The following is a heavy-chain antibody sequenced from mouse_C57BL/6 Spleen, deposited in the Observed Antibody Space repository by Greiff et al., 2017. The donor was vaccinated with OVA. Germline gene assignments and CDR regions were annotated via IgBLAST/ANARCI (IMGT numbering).Heavy chain of an antibody. Sequence: QVQLQQPGAELVMPGASVKLSCKASGYTFTSYWMHWVKQRPGQGLEWIGEIDPSDSYTNYNQKFKGKSTLTVDKSSSTAYMQLSSLTSEDSAVYYCARGTTVVDGNAMDYWGQGTSVTVSS. D-gene: IGHD1-1*01. CDR1: GYTFTSYW. CDR3: ARGTTVVDGNAMDY. CDR2: IDPSDSYT. V-gene: IGHV1-69*01. J-gene: IGHJ4*01.